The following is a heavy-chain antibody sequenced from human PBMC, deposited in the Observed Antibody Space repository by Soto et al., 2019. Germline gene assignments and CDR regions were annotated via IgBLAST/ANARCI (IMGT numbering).Heavy chain of an antibody. CDR1: GGSISSGGYY. CDR3: ARVGGSGSYYTDYYGMDV. V-gene: IGHV4-31*03. CDR2: IYYSGST. J-gene: IGHJ6*02. D-gene: IGHD3-10*01. Sequence: SETLSLTCTVSGGSISSGGYYWSWIRQHPGKGLEWIGYIYYSGSTYYNPSLKSRVTISVDTSKNQFSLKLSSVTAADTAVYYCARVGGSGSYYTDYYGMDVWGQGTTVTVS.